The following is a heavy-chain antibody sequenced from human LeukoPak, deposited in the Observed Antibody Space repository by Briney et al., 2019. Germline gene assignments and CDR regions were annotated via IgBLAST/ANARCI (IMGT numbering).Heavy chain of an antibody. J-gene: IGHJ4*02. CDR1: GFSFDDYA. CDR3: AKDLRGGAVAAPGY. V-gene: IGHV3-9*01. Sequence: GGSLRLSCAASGFSFDDYAMHWVRQVPGKGLEWVSGISWNSGSIAYVDSVKGRFTISRDNAKNSLYLQMNSLRAEDTALYYCAKDLRGGAVAAPGYWGQGTLVTVSS. CDR2: ISWNSGSI. D-gene: IGHD6-19*01.